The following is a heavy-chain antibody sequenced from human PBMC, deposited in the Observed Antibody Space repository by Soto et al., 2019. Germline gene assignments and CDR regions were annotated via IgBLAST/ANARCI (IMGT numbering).Heavy chain of an antibody. D-gene: IGHD1-1*01. CDR2: INYSGST. V-gene: IGHV4-31*03. Sequence: SETLSLTCTVSGGSISSGGYYWSWIRQHPGKGLEWIGYINYSGSTYYNPSLKSRVTISVDTSKNQFSLKMSSVTAADTALYYCARVERGTATTVVDAFDIWGPGTMVTVSS. CDR3: ARVERGTATTVVDAFDI. CDR1: GGSISSGGYY. J-gene: IGHJ3*02.